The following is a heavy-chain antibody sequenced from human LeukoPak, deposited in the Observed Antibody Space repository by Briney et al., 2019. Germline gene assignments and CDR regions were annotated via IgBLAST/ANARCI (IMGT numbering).Heavy chain of an antibody. CDR3: ARDVGPLDY. Sequence: GGSLRLSCAASGFTFSSYAMHWVRRAPGKGLEWVAVISYDGSNKYYADSVKGRFTISRDNSKNTLYLQMNSLRAEDTAVYYCARDVGPLDYWGQGTLVTVSS. J-gene: IGHJ4*02. CDR2: ISYDGSNK. V-gene: IGHV3-30-3*01. CDR1: GFTFSSYA.